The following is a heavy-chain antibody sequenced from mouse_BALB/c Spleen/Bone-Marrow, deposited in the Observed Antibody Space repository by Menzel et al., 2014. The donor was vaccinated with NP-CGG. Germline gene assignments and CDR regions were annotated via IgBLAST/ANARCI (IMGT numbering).Heavy chain of an antibody. Sequence: EVQLVESGGGLVQPGGSRELSCAASGFTFSSFGMHWVRQAPEKGLEWVAYISSGSSTIYYADTVKGRFTISRDNPKNTLFLQMTSLRSEDTAMYYCARYYRYDYAMDYWGQGTSVTVSS. CDR2: ISSGSSTI. CDR1: GFTFSSFG. J-gene: IGHJ4*01. D-gene: IGHD2-14*01. V-gene: IGHV5-17*02. CDR3: ARYYRYDYAMDY.